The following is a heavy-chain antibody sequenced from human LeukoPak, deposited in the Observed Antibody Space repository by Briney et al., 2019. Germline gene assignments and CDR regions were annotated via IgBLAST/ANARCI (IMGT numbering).Heavy chain of an antibody. J-gene: IGHJ2*01. D-gene: IGHD3-22*01. CDR1: GYTFTGYY. CDR2: INPNSGGT. CDR3: AREIRNYYDSSGPAVQPRYFDL. Sequence: GASVKVSCKASGYTFTGYYMHWVRQAPGQGLEWMGWINPNSGGTNYAQRFQGRVTMTRDTSISIAYMELSRLRSDDTAVYYCAREIRNYYDSSGPAVQPRYFDLWGRGTLVTVSS. V-gene: IGHV1-2*02.